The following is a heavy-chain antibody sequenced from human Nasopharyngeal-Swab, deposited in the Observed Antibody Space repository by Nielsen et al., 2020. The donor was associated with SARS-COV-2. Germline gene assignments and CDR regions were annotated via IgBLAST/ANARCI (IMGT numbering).Heavy chain of an antibody. CDR1: GLTVSSTY. CDR3: AKYFGSGAYEAFCDC. J-gene: IGHJ4*01. V-gene: IGHV3-23*01. Sequence: GGSLRLSCAVSGLTVSSTYMSWVRQAPGKGLEWVSTINNRGDDTHYVDSVRGRFTVSRDNSKNTLYLQMNSLRGEDTAIYYCAKYFGSGAYEAFCDCWGHGALVTVSS. D-gene: IGHD3-3*01. CDR2: INNRGDDT.